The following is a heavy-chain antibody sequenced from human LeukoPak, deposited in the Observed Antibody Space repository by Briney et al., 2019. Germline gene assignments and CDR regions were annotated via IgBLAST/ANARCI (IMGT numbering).Heavy chain of an antibody. D-gene: IGHD6-13*01. CDR3: AKDPSAGSSWYTQTWFDY. J-gene: IGHJ4*02. Sequence: GRSLRLSCAASGFTFDDYAMHWVRQAPGKGLEWVSGISWNSDSLVYADSVKGRLTISRDNAKNSLYLQMNSPRAEDTALYYCAKDPSAGSSWYTQTWFDYWGQGTLVTVSS. CDR2: ISWNSDSL. CDR1: GFTFDDYA. V-gene: IGHV3-9*01.